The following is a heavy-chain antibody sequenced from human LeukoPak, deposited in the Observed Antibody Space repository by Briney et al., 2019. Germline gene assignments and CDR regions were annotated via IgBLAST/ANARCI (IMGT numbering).Heavy chain of an antibody. D-gene: IGHD3/OR15-3a*01. CDR1: GFTFSRHW. Sequence: GGSLRLSCAASGFTFSRHWMHWVRQAPGKGPVWVSRIDTDGSNTGYADSVKGRFTISRDNAKNTLYLQMNSLRAEDTAVYYCARVDSRASWFDPWGQGTLVTVSS. CDR3: ARVDSRASWFDP. V-gene: IGHV3-74*01. CDR2: IDTDGSNT. J-gene: IGHJ5*02.